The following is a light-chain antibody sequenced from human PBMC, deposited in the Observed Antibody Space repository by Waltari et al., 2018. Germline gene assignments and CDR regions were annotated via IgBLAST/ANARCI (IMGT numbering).Light chain of an antibody. V-gene: IGLV2-14*03. CDR3: SSFTSSNTRK. J-gene: IGLJ3*02. CDR2: DVS. Sequence: QSALTPPASVSGSPGQSITLPCPGPSSDVGGFNYVSWYQQHPNKAPKLLIYDVSNRPAGVSNRFSGSKSGNTASLTISGLQAEDEADYYCSSFTSSNTRKFGGGTKLTVL. CDR1: SSDVGGFNY.